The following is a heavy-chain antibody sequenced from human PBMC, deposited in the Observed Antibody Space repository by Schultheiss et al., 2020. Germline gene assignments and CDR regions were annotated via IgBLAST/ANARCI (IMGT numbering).Heavy chain of an antibody. V-gene: IGHV4-34*01. Sequence: SETLSLTCAVYGGSFSGYYWSWIRQPPGKGLEWIGEINHSGSTNYNPSLKSRVTISVDTSKNQFSLKLSSVTAADTAVYYCAKAGKAWLQLGYWGQGTRVNV. CDR3: AKAGKAWLQLGY. D-gene: IGHD5-24*01. CDR1: GGSFSGYY. CDR2: INHSGST. J-gene: IGHJ4*02.